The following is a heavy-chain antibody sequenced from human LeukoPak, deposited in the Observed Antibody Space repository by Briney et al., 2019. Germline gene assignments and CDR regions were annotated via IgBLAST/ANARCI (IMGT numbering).Heavy chain of an antibody. Sequence: SQTLSITSEDYDTCNHGYYCRWIRQTPGKRLEWIGEINHSGNTNYNPSLQRRNTISLHTSKNQFSLKLSSVTAADTSVYYCARGRPRGNPTSRWFGPWGQGTLVTVSS. V-gene: IGHV4-34*01. CDR2: INHSGNT. CDR3: ARGRPRGNPTSRWFGP. J-gene: IGHJ5*02. CDR1: DTCNHGYY. D-gene: IGHD1-14*01.